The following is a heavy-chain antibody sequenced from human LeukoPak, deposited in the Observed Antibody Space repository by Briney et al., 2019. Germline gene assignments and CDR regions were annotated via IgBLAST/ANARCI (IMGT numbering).Heavy chain of an antibody. J-gene: IGHJ4*02. Sequence: SETLSLTCSVSGDSITSGYYWGWIRQPPGKGLEWIGSIHYRGNTYYDPSLRSRVTILVDTSMNQFFLKLSSVTAADTAVYYCASQTVINSGYDEGIGYWGQGTLVTVSS. CDR1: GDSITSGYY. CDR3: ASQTVINSGYDEGIGY. V-gene: IGHV4-38-2*02. D-gene: IGHD5-12*01. CDR2: IHYRGNT.